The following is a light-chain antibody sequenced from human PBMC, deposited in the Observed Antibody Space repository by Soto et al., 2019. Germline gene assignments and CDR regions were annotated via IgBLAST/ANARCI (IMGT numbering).Light chain of an antibody. J-gene: IGKJ1*01. CDR1: QSVSSNS. CDR3: QQYGDSPPT. CDR2: GTS. Sequence: EIVLTQSPGTLYLSPGESATLSCRASQSVSSNSLAWYRRNPGQPPSLLIYGTSTRATDIPRRFSGSGSGTDFTLTITRLEPEDGAVYFCQQYGDSPPTFGQGTKVEVK. V-gene: IGKV3-20*01.